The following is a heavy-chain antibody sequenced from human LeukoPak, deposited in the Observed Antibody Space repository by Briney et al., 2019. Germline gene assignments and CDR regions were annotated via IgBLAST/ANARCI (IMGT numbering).Heavy chain of an antibody. V-gene: IGHV4-39*07. CDR3: ARTTEGGYTYDYFYYYYMDV. J-gene: IGHJ6*03. D-gene: IGHD5-18*01. CDR1: GGSISSYY. CDR2: IYFSGGT. Sequence: PSETLSLTCTVSGGSISSYYWGWVRQPPGKGLEWIGRIYFSGGTYYKTSLKSRVTISVATSKNQFSLKLSSVTAADTAVYYCARTTEGGYTYDYFYYYYMDVWGKGTTVTISS.